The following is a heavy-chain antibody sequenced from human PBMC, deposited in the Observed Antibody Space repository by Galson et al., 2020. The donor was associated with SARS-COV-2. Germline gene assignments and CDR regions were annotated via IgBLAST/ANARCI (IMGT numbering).Heavy chain of an antibody. J-gene: IGHJ3*02. D-gene: IGHD4-17*01. V-gene: IGHV3-11*01. CDR2: ISSSGSTI. CDR1: GFTFSDYY. CDR3: ARAPYGDYVDIAFDS. Sequence: NSGGSLRLSCAASGFTFSDYYMSWIRQAPGKGLEWVSYISSSGSTIYYADSVKGRFTISRDNAKNSLYLQMNSLRAEDTAVYYCARAPYGDYVDIAFDSWGQGTMVTVSS.